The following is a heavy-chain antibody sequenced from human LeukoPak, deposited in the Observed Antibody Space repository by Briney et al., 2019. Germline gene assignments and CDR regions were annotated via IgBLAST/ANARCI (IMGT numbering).Heavy chain of an antibody. CDR2: VQYSGNT. CDR3: ARGINVGATSY. CDR1: GGSISTYY. Sequence: SETLSLTCTVSGGSISTYYWSWVRQSPGKGLEWIGCVQYSGNTKYNPLFKSRVTISVDTSKNKFSLRLSSVTTADTAMYFCARGINVGATSYWGQGTLVTVSA. D-gene: IGHD1-26*01. V-gene: IGHV4-59*01. J-gene: IGHJ4*02.